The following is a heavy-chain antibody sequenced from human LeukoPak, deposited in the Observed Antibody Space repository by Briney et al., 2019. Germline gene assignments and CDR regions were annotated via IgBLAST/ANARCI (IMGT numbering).Heavy chain of an antibody. Sequence: GGSLRLSCAASGFTFSSYAMSWVRQAPGKGLEWVSAISGSGGSTYYADSVKGRFTISRDNAKNSRYLQMNSLRAEDTAVYYCARDRGGAYDFWSGYYTGYFDYWGQGTLVPVSS. CDR2: ISGSGGST. D-gene: IGHD3-3*01. CDR1: GFTFSSYA. V-gene: IGHV3-23*01. CDR3: ARDRGGAYDFWSGYYTGYFDY. J-gene: IGHJ4*02.